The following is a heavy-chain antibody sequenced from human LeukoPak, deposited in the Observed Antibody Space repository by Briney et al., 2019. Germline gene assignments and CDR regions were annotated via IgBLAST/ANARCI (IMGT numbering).Heavy chain of an antibody. CDR3: ARVYDSSGYYSYCYYGMDV. J-gene: IGHJ6*02. D-gene: IGHD3-22*01. CDR2: IYYSGST. Sequence: SETLSLTCTVSGGSISSSSYYWGWIRQPPGKGLEWIGSIYYSGSTYYNPSLKSRVTISVDTSKNQFSLKLSSVTAADTAVYYCARVYDSSGYYSYCYYGMDVWGQGTTVTVSS. CDR1: GGSISSSSYY. V-gene: IGHV4-39*07.